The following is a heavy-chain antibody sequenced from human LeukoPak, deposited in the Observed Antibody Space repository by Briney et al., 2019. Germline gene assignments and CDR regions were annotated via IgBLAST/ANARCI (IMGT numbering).Heavy chain of an antibody. D-gene: IGHD1-26*01. V-gene: IGHV4-59*05. Sequence: PSETLSLTCIVSGDSISTYYWSWVRQPPGKRLEWIGSIYYSGNTYYNPSLKSRVTISIDTSKNQFSLNLNSVTAADTALYSCARHYLGGNYPDYFNHWGQGTLVTVSS. CDR2: IYYSGNT. CDR1: GDSISTYY. CDR3: ARHYLGGNYPDYFNH. J-gene: IGHJ4*02.